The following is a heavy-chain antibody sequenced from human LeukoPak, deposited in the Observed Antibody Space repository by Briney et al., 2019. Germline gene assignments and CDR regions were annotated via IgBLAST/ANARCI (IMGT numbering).Heavy chain of an antibody. CDR3: TTDRYSSGGFDY. Sequence: GGSLRLSCAASGFTFSNAWMSWVRQAPGKGLEWVGRIKTKTDGGTTDYVAPVKGRFTVSRDDSKNTLYLQMNSLKTEDTAVYYCTTDRYSSGGFDYWGQGTLVTVS. CDR1: GFTFSNAW. V-gene: IGHV3-15*01. J-gene: IGHJ4*02. CDR2: IKTKTDGGTT. D-gene: IGHD6-25*01.